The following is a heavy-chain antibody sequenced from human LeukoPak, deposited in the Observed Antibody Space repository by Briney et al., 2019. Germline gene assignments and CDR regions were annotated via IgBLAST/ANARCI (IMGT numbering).Heavy chain of an antibody. V-gene: IGHV1-18*04. Sequence: ASVKVSCKASGYTFTSYGVSWVRQAPGQGLEWMGWISAYNGNTNYAQKLQGRVTMTTDTSTSTAYMELRSLRSDDTAVYYCARDTYGDYGFLFDYWGQGTLVTVSS. CDR1: GYTFTSYG. CDR2: ISAYNGNT. D-gene: IGHD4-17*01. J-gene: IGHJ4*02. CDR3: ARDTYGDYGFLFDY.